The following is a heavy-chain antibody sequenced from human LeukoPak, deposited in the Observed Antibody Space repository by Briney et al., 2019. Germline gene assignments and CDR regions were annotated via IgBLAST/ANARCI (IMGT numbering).Heavy chain of an antibody. CDR1: GYTLSELS. Sequence: ASVKVSCKVSGYTLSELSMHWVRQAPGKGLEWMRGLDPEDGETIYAQHFQGRVTMTEDTSTDTAYMELSSLRSEDTAVYYCAILKVGGYEKDDYWGQGTLVTVSS. CDR3: AILKVGGYEKDDY. V-gene: IGHV1-24*01. CDR2: LDPEDGET. D-gene: IGHD5-12*01. J-gene: IGHJ4*02.